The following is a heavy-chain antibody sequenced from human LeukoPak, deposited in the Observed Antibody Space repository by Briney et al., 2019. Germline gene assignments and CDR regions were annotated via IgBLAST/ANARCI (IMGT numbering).Heavy chain of an antibody. Sequence: SQTLSLTCAISGDSVSSNSAAWSWIRQSPSRGLEWLGRTYYRSKWYNDYAVSVKSRIIINPDTSKNQFSLHLKSVTPGDTAPYYCAREAWNYVDYKYMDVWGRGTTVTVSS. D-gene: IGHD1-7*01. CDR1: GDSVSSNSAA. J-gene: IGHJ6*03. CDR3: AREAWNYVDYKYMDV. V-gene: IGHV6-1*01. CDR2: TYYRSKWYN.